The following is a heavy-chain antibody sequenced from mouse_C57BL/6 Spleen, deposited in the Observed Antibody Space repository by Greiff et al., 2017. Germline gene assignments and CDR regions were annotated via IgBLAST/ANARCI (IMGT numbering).Heavy chain of an antibody. J-gene: IGHJ3*01. D-gene: IGHD1-1*01. CDR1: GFTFTDYY. V-gene: IGHV7-3*01. CDR2: IRNKANGYTT. CDR3: ARSISSYYYGSSPFAY. Sequence: DVQLVESGGGLVQPGGSLSLSCAASGFTFTDYYMSWVRQPPGKALEWLGFIRNKANGYTTEYSASVKGRFTISRDNSQSILYLQMNALRAEDSATYYCARSISSYYYGSSPFAYWGQGTLVTVSA.